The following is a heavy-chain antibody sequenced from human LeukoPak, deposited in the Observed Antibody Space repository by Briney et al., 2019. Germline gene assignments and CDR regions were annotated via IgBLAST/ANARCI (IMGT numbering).Heavy chain of an antibody. Sequence: ASVKVSCKASGFTFSDYYIHWVRQAPGQGLEWMGWINPDSGGTNNAQKFQGRVTMTRDTSISTAYMELSRLRSDDTAVYYCARTFYDTLGSDAFDFWGQGTMVIVSS. CDR3: ARTFYDTLGSDAFDF. CDR1: GFTFSDYY. J-gene: IGHJ3*01. D-gene: IGHD2/OR15-2a*01. V-gene: IGHV1-2*02. CDR2: INPDSGGT.